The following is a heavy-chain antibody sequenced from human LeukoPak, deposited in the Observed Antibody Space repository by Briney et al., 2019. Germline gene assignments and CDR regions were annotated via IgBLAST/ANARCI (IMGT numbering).Heavy chain of an antibody. D-gene: IGHD3-10*01. J-gene: IGHJ6*03. V-gene: IGHV4-34*01. CDR2: INHSGST. CDR3: ARGEPRGTIYYYYYMDV. Sequence: SETLSLTCAVYGGSFSGYYWSWIRQPPGKGLEWIGEINHSGSTNYNPSLKSRVTISVDTSKNQFSLKLSSVTAAATAVYYCARGEPRGTIYYYYYMDVWGKGTTVTVSS. CDR1: GGSFSGYY.